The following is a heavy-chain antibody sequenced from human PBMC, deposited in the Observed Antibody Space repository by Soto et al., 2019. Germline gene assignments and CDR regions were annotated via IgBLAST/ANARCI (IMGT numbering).Heavy chain of an antibody. CDR1: GGTFSSYA. CDR3: ARSRLPEGIAARPASTPYDY. D-gene: IGHD6-6*01. V-gene: IGHV1-69*13. J-gene: IGHJ4*02. CDR2: IIPIFGTA. Sequence: ASVKVSCKASGGTFSSYAISWVRQAPGQGLEWMGGIIPIFGTANYAQKFQGRVAITADESTSTAYMELSSLRSEDTAVYYCARSRLPEGIAARPASTPYDYWGQGTLVTVSS.